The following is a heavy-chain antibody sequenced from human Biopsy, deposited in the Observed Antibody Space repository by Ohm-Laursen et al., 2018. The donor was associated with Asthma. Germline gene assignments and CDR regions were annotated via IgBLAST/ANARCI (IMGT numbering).Heavy chain of an antibody. D-gene: IGHD3-22*01. V-gene: IGHV4-59*01. CDR2: IYYSGGT. Sequence: GTLSLTCTVSGGSISSYYWSWIRQPPGKGLEWIGYIYYSGGTNYNPSLKSRVTISVDTSKNQLSLKLSSVTAADTAVYYCARGRITMIGGWFDPWGQGTLVTVSS. CDR1: GGSISSYY. J-gene: IGHJ5*02. CDR3: ARGRITMIGGWFDP.